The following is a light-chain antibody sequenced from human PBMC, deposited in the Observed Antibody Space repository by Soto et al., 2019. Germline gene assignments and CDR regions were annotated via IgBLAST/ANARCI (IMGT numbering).Light chain of an antibody. CDR3: QQYHGYSRT. V-gene: IGKV1-5*01. CDR2: EAS. CDR1: QSVSSW. J-gene: IGKJ1*01. Sequence: DIPMTQSPSTLSASVGDRVTITCRASQSVSSWVAWYQQKPGKAPNLLVYEASSLVSGVPSRFSGSGSGTDFTLTISSLQPDDFATYYCQQYHGYSRTFGQGTIVEIK.